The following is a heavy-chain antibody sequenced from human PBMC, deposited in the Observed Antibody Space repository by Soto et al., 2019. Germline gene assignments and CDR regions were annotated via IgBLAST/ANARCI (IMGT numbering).Heavy chain of an antibody. CDR2: INHSGST. V-gene: IGHV4-34*01. D-gene: IGHD5-12*01. CDR3: ARLSLEMATIRGFDY. CDR1: GGSFSGYY. Sequence: PSETLSLTCAVYGGSFSGYYWTWIRQPPGTGLEWIGEINHSGSTNYNPSLKSRGTISVDTSKNQFSLKLSSVTAADTAVYYCARLSLEMATIRGFDYWGQGTLVTVSS. J-gene: IGHJ4*02.